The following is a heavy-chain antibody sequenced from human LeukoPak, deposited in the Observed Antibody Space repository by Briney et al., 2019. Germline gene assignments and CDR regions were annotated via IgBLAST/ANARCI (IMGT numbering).Heavy chain of an antibody. CDR2: IYYSGST. D-gene: IGHD6-19*01. CDR1: GGSISSYY. CDR3: ARFIAVAGRGGYYFDY. Sequence: SETLSLTCTVSGGSISSYYWSWIRQPPGKGLEWIGYIYYSGSTNYNPSLKSRVTISVDTSKNQFSLKLSSVTAADTAVYYCARFIAVAGRGGYYFDYWGQGTLVTVSS. J-gene: IGHJ4*02. V-gene: IGHV4-59*08.